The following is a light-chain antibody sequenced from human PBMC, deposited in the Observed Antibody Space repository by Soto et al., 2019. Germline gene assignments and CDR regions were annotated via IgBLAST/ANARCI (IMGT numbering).Light chain of an antibody. Sequence: QSVLTQPPSVSGAPGQRVTISCTGSSSNIGAGYDVHWYQQLPGTAPKLLIYDNNNRPSGVPDRFSDSKSGTSASLAITGLQAEDEADYYCQSYDSSLSGVVFGGGTKLTVL. V-gene: IGLV1-40*01. J-gene: IGLJ2*01. CDR3: QSYDSSLSGVV. CDR2: DNN. CDR1: SSNIGAGYD.